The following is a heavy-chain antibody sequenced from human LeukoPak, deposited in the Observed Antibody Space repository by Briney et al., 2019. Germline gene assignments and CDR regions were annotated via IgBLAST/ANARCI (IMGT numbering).Heavy chain of an antibody. Sequence: SGTLSLTCAVSGGSISSGGYYWSWIRQHPGKGLEWIGYIYYSGSTYYNPSLKSRVTISVDTSKNQFSLKLSSVTAADTAVYYCARDRTGSSYDFDYWGQGTLVTVSS. CDR1: GGSISSGGYY. D-gene: IGHD6-13*01. J-gene: IGHJ4*02. CDR2: IYYSGST. V-gene: IGHV4-31*11. CDR3: ARDRTGSSYDFDY.